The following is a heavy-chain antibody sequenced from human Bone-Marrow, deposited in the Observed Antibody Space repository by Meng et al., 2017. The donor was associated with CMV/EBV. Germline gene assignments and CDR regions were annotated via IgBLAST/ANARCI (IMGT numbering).Heavy chain of an antibody. CDR3: ARERVRNFVVAPGASRTAAPAGMDV. CDR1: GFTFGDYA. J-gene: IGHJ6*02. CDR2: IRSKAYGGTT. V-gene: IGHV3-49*04. Sequence: GESLKISCTASGFTFGDYAMSWVRQAPGKGLEWVGFIRSKAYGGTTEYAASVKGRFTISRDDSKSIAYLQMNSLRAEDTAVYYCARERVRNFVVAPGASRTAAPAGMDVWGQGTAVTVSS. D-gene: IGHD2-2*01.